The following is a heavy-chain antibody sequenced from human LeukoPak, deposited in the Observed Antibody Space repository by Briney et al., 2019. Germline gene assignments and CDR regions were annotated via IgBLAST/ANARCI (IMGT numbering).Heavy chain of an antibody. CDR2: IRYDGSNK. CDR3: AKGGPNCSGGSCYYYYYMDV. V-gene: IGHV3-30*02. CDR1: GFTFSSYG. J-gene: IGHJ6*03. Sequence: PGGSLRLSCAASGFTFSSYGMHWVRQAPGKGLEWVAFIRYDGSNKYYADSVKGRFTISRDNSKNTLYLQMNSLRAEDTAVYYCAKGGPNCSGGSCYYYYYMDVWGKGTTVTVSS. D-gene: IGHD2-15*01.